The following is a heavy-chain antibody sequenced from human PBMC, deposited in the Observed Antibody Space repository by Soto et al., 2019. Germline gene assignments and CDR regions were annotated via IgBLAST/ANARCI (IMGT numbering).Heavy chain of an antibody. CDR2: IEGSKNSCT. V-gene: IGHV3-48*02. CDR3: ARDLNYFGELIFAS. CDR1: GFTFSSYS. D-gene: IGHD3-10*01. Sequence: EVQLVESGGGLVQPGGSLRLSCAASGFTFSSYSMNWVRQAPGKGLEWVSNIEGSKNSCTYYADSVKGRFTISRDNAKNSLYPQMSSLRDEDTAVYYCARDLNYFGELIFASWGQGILVTVSS. J-gene: IGHJ4*02.